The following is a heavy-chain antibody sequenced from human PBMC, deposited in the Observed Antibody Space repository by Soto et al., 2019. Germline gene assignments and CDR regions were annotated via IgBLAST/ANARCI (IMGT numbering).Heavy chain of an antibody. CDR3: ARLRDLRYSSGWTWLGLNWFDP. D-gene: IGHD6-19*01. CDR1: GGSFSGYY. CDR2: INHSGST. V-gene: IGHV4-34*01. Sequence: SETLSLTCAVYGGSFSGYYWSWIRQPPGKGLEWIGEINHSGSTNYNPSLKSRVTISVDTSKNQFSLKLSSVTAAGTAVYYCARLRDLRYSSGWTWLGLNWFDPWGQGTLVTVSS. J-gene: IGHJ5*02.